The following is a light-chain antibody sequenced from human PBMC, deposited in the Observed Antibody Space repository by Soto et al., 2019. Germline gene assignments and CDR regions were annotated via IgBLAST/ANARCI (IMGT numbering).Light chain of an antibody. Sequence: DIQMTQSPSTLSATAGDRVTITCRASQSISSWLAWYQQKPGKAPKLLTYDASNLESGVPSRFSGSGSGTEFTLPISNLQPDDFATYYCHQYENYWTFGQGTKVDIK. CDR2: DAS. CDR3: HQYENYWT. J-gene: IGKJ1*01. V-gene: IGKV1-5*01. CDR1: QSISSW.